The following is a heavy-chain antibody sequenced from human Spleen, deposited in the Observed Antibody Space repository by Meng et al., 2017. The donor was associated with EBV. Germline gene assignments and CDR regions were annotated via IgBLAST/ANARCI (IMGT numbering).Heavy chain of an antibody. Sequence: QVQLLGSGPGLVRPSGTISLTCGVSRGSISSHNKWNWVRQSPERGLEWIGEISHGGSTNYNPSLRSRVTMSVDKSKNQFSLNLTSVTATDTAVYYCASRVPPYYYDYWGRGTLVTVSS. CDR1: RGSISSHNK. J-gene: IGHJ4*02. D-gene: IGHD3-10*02. CDR2: ISHGGST. V-gene: IGHV4-4*02. CDR3: ASRVPPYYYDY.